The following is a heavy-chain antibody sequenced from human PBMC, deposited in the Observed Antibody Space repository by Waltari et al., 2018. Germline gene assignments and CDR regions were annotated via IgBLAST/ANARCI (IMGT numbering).Heavy chain of an antibody. CDR3: AKLQGEWLLIDY. V-gene: IGHV1-8*02. D-gene: IGHD3-3*01. Sequence: VQLVQSGAEVKKPGATVKISCKAFGYTFTDYYMHWVQQAPGQGLEWMGWMNPNSGNTGYAQKFQGRVTMTRNTSISTAYMELSSLRSEDTAVYYCAKLQGEWLLIDYWGQGTLVTVSS. CDR2: MNPNSGNT. J-gene: IGHJ4*02. CDR1: GYTFTDYY.